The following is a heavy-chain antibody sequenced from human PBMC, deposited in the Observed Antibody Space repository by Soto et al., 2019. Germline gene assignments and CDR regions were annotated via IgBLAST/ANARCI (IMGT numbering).Heavy chain of an antibody. V-gene: IGHV5-51*01. CDR3: ARQGGAVAGLNYYYYYMDV. CDR2: IYPGDSDT. Sequence: PGESLKISCKGSGYSFTSYWIGWVRQMPGKGLEWMGIIYPGDSDTRYSPSFQGQVTISADKSISTAYLQWSSLKASDTAMYYCARQGGAVAGLNYYYYYMDVWGKGTTVTVSS. J-gene: IGHJ6*03. D-gene: IGHD6-19*01. CDR1: GYSFTSYW.